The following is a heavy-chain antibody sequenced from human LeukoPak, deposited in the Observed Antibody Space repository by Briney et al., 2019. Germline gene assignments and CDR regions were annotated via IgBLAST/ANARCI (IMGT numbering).Heavy chain of an antibody. Sequence: SETLSLTCTVSGYSISSGYYWGWIRQPPGKGLEWIGSIYQSGSTYYNPSLKSRVTISVDTSKNQFSLKLSSVTAADTAVYYCARVGSESSSWYGGVDYWGQGTLVTVSS. CDR1: GYSISSGYY. CDR2: IYQSGST. J-gene: IGHJ4*02. CDR3: ARVGSESSSWYGGVDY. D-gene: IGHD6-13*01. V-gene: IGHV4-38-2*02.